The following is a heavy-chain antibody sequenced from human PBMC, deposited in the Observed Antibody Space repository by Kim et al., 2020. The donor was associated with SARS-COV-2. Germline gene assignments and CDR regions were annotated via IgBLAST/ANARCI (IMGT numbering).Heavy chain of an antibody. Sequence: YYNPSLKSRVTMSVDRSKNQSSLKLSAVTAADTAVYYCARSIAARPLFDDWGQGTLVTVSS. V-gene: IGHV4-30-2*01. CDR3: ARSIAARPLFDD. J-gene: IGHJ4*02. D-gene: IGHD6-6*01.